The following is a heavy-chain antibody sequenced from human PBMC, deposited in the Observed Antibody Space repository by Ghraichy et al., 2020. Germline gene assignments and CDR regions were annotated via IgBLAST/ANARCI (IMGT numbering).Heavy chain of an antibody. CDR1: GFTFSAFW. CDR2: TNDDETII. Sequence: GGSLRLSCAASGFTFSAFWMHWVRQVPGKGLEWVSRTNDDETIITYADSVRGRFTISRHNARSTLFLQMNSLSAEDTAVYYGVRGRAFAVVGGRFDYWGQGILVTVSS. V-gene: IGHV3-74*01. J-gene: IGHJ4*02. CDR3: VRGRAFAVVGGRFDY. D-gene: IGHD2-21*01.